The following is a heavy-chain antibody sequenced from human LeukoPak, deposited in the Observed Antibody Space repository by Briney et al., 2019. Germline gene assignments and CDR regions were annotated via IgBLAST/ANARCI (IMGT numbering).Heavy chain of an antibody. Sequence: SETLSLTCTVSGGSISSYYWSWIRQPPGKGLEWIGYIYYSGSTNYNPSLKSRVTISVDTSKNQFSLKLSSVTAADTAVYYCARLEMATYYFDYWGQGTLVAVSS. CDR3: ARLEMATYYFDY. J-gene: IGHJ4*02. D-gene: IGHD5-24*01. CDR2: IYYSGST. V-gene: IGHV4-59*08. CDR1: GGSISSYY.